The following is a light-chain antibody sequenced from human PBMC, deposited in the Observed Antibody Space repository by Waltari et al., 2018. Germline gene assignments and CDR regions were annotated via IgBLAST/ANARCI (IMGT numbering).Light chain of an antibody. J-gene: IGKJ5*01. CDR1: QSVSSY. CDR2: DAS. Sequence: EMVLTQSPATLSLSPGDRATLSCRASQSVSSYLAWYQQKPGQAPRLLIYDASNRAPGLPARFSGSGSGTDFTLTISSLEPEDFAFYYCQQRSNWPPITFGQGTRLEIK. CDR3: QQRSNWPPIT. V-gene: IGKV3-11*01.